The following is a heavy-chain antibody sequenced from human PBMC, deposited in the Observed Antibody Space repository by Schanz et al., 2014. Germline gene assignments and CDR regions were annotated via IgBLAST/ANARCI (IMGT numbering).Heavy chain of an antibody. J-gene: IGHJ3*02. CDR3: AGAVATIRADSFDI. V-gene: IGHV3-21*01. CDR2: INSRSNFI. CDR1: GFTFSRYG. D-gene: IGHD5-12*01. Sequence: VQLVESGGGVVQPGRSLRLSCAASGFTFSRYGMHWVRQAPGKGLEWVSSINSRSNFIYYADSVKGRFTISRDNAKNSLYLQMNSLRAEDTAVYYCAGAVATIRADSFDIWGQGTMXAVSS.